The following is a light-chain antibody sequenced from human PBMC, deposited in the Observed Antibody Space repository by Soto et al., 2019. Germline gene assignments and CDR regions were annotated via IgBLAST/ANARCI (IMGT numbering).Light chain of an antibody. J-gene: IGKJ5*01. V-gene: IGKV1-13*02. Sequence: AIQLTQSPSSLSAAVGDTVTITCRASRGISTYLAWYQQRPGNAPKLLIYSVSSLQSGVPSRFSGSGSGPDFTLTISSMQPEDSATYSCQQLNSYPQTFGQGTLREIK. CDR2: SVS. CDR3: QQLNSYPQT. CDR1: RGISTY.